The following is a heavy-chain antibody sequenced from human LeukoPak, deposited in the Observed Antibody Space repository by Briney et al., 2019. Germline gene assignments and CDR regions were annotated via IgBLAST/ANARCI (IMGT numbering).Heavy chain of an antibody. CDR3: ARAGYCGDGGCRGGSAFDV. Sequence: ASVTVSCKTSGYTFSNYDIYWVRQAPGQGLECMGWISGYTGDTKYAEILQGRFTVTTDTSTNTAYMELRSLTDDDTAVYYCARAGYCGDGGCRGGSAFDVWGQGTVVTVSS. J-gene: IGHJ3*01. D-gene: IGHD2-15*01. V-gene: IGHV1-18*01. CDR1: GYTFSNYD. CDR2: ISGYTGDT.